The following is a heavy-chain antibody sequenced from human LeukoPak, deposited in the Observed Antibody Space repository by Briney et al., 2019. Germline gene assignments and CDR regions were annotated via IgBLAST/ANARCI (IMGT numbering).Heavy chain of an antibody. CDR1: GYTLTGYY. Sequence: ASVEVSCKASGYTLTGYYIHWVRQAPGQGLEWMGWLNPDGGGAYYAQSSQGRVTMTRDTSISTAYMELSSLRFDDTAVYYCARVGPIDYYYYPMDVWGQGTTVTVSS. CDR2: LNPDGGGA. J-gene: IGHJ6*02. V-gene: IGHV1-2*02. CDR3: ARVGPIDYYYYPMDV.